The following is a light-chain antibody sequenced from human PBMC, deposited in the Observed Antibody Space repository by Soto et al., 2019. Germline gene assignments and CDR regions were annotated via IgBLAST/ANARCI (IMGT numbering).Light chain of an antibody. Sequence: QSGLTQPPSASGSPGQSVAISCTGTSSDVGGYNYVSWYQLHPGKAPKLMIYEVNMRPSGVPDRFSGSKSGNTASLTVSGLRAEDEADYYCSSYAGSNNYVFGTGTKVTVL. V-gene: IGLV2-8*01. CDR3: SSYAGSNNYV. CDR1: SSDVGGYNY. J-gene: IGLJ1*01. CDR2: EVN.